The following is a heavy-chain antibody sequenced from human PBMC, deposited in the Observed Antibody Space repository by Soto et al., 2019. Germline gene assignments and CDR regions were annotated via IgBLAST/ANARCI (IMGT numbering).Heavy chain of an antibody. CDR3: ARFGGDLWSGYFGNEKYSFYY. CDR1: GFTFSSYA. CDR2: ISYDGSNK. J-gene: IGHJ4*02. Sequence: QVQLVESGGGVVQPGTSLRLSCAASGFTFSSYAMHWVRQAPGKGLEWVAVISYDGSNKYYANSVKGRFTISRDNSKNSQDLPMDRHRAEDRGVYYCARFGGDLWSGYFGNEKYSFYYWGQGTLVTVSS. D-gene: IGHD3-3*01. V-gene: IGHV3-30-3*01.